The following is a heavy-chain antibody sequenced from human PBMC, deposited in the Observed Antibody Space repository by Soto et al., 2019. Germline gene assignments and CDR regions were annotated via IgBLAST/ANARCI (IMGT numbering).Heavy chain of an antibody. CDR2: IGTAGDT. D-gene: IGHD3-10*01. Sequence: PGGSLRLSCAASGCTFSSYDMHWVRQATGKGLEWVSAIGTAGDTYYPGSVKGRFTISRENAKNSLYLQMNSLRAEDTAVCYCAISNYYGSGSYYPTPDYWGQGTLVTVSP. CDR1: GCTFSSYD. CDR3: AISNYYGSGSYYPTPDY. V-gene: IGHV3-13*01. J-gene: IGHJ4*02.